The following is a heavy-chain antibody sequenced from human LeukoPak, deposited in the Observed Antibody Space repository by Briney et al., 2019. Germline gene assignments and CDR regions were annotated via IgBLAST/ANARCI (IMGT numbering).Heavy chain of an antibody. CDR3: TKRMGGYYGMDV. D-gene: IGHD2-15*01. CDR1: GFAFGDYD. CDR2: ISWNSNRT. J-gene: IGHJ6*02. Sequence: GRSLRLSCAASGFAFGDYDMHWVRQAPGKGLEWVSGISWNSNRTGYADSVKGRFTISRDNAKNSLYLQMNSLRAEDTALYYCTKRMGGYYGMDVWGQGTTVTVS. V-gene: IGHV3-9*01.